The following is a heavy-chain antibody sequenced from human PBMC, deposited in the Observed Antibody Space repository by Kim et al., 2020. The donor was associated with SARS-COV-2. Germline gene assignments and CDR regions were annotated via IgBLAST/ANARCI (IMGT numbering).Heavy chain of an antibody. D-gene: IGHD3-16*01. CDR2: IYYSGST. Sequence: SETLSLTCTVSGGSISSSSYYWGWIRQPPGKGLEWIGSIYYSGSTYYNPSLKSRVTISVDTSKNQFSLKLSSVTAADTAVYYCAGGDPFDYWGQGTLVTVSS. CDR1: GGSISSSSYY. V-gene: IGHV4-39*01. J-gene: IGHJ4*02. CDR3: AGGDPFDY.